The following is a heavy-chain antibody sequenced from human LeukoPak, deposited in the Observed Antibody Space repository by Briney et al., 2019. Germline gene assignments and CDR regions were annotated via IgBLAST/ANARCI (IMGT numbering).Heavy chain of an antibody. CDR3: ARGRWEVRFDP. J-gene: IGHJ5*02. D-gene: IGHD1-26*01. V-gene: IGHV4-34*01. Sequence: ETLSLTCAVYGGSFSGYYWSWVRQPPGKGLEWIGEISHIGSTNYNPSLESRVTISVDASKNQFSLKLSSVTAADTAVYYCARGRWEVRFDPWGQGTLVTVSS. CDR1: GGSFSGYY. CDR2: ISHIGST.